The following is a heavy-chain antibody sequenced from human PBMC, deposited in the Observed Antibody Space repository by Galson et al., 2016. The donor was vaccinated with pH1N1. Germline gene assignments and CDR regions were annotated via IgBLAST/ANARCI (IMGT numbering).Heavy chain of an antibody. CDR3: VHDDGGWPAKEYFLS. CDR2: IAHDGRSN. CDR1: GFSFSSYA. V-gene: IGHV3-30*04. Sequence: SLRLSCAASGFSFSSYAMHWVRQAPGKGLEWVAVIAHDGRSNFYADSVKGRFTISRDNSKSTLYLQMDSLRPEDAATYFCVHDDGGWPAKEYFLSWGQGTLVIVSS. D-gene: IGHD2/OR15-2a*01. J-gene: IGHJ1*01.